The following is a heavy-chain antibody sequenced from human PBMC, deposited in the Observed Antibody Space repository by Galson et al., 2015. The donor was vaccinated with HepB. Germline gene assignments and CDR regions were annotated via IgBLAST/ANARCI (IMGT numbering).Heavy chain of an antibody. V-gene: IGHV3-48*01. D-gene: IGHD5-18*01. CDR3: GGYSYGYLDY. CDR1: GFTFSSYS. CDR2: ISSSSSTI. J-gene: IGHJ4*02. Sequence: SLRLSCAASGFTFSSYSMNWVRQAPGKGLEWVSYISSSSSTIYYADSVKGRFTTSRDNSKNTLYLQMNSLRAEDTAVYYCGGYSYGYLDYWGQGTLVTVSS.